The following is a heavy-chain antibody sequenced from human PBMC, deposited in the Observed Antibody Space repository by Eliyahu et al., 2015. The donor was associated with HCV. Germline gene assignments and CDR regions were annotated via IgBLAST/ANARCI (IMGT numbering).Heavy chain of an antibody. CDR3: AREGITGTLGAQYFQH. CDR1: GYTFTSYY. V-gene: IGHV1-46*01. CDR2: INPSGGST. Sequence: QVQLVQSGAEVKKPGASVKVSCKASGYTFTSYYMHWVRQAPGQGLEWMGIINPSGGSTSYAQKFQGRVTMTRDTSTSTVYMELSSLRSEDTAVYYCAREGITGTLGAQYFQHWGQGTLVTVSS. J-gene: IGHJ1*01. D-gene: IGHD1-20*01.